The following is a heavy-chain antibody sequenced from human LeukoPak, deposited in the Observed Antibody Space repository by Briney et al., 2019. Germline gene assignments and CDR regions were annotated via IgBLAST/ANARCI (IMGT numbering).Heavy chain of an antibody. V-gene: IGHV4-4*07. D-gene: IGHD1-26*01. CDR3: ARNGGSGTYYDGSFDY. CDR2: IYTSGST. Sequence: KPSETLSLTRTVSGGSISSYYWSWIRQSAGKGLEWIGRIYTSGSTNYNPSLKSRVTMSVDTSKNQFSLKLSSVTAAHTAVYYCARNGGSGTYYDGSFDYWGQGTLVAVSS. CDR1: GGSISSYY. J-gene: IGHJ4*02.